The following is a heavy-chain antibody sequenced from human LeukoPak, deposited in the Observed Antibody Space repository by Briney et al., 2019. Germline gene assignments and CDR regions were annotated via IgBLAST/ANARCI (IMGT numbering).Heavy chain of an antibody. Sequence: GGSLRLSCAASGFTFSSYAMSWVRQAPGKGLEWVAAISGSGGSTYYADSVKGRFTISRDNSKNTLYLQMNSLRAEDTAVYYCAKDASIVLMVYAPDHDAFDIWGQGTMVTVSS. J-gene: IGHJ3*02. CDR1: GFTFSSYA. D-gene: IGHD2-8*01. V-gene: IGHV3-23*01. CDR2: ISGSGGST. CDR3: AKDASIVLMVYAPDHDAFDI.